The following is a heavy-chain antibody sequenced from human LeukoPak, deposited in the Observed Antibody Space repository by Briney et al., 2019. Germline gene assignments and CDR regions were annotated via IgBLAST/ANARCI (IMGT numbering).Heavy chain of an antibody. CDR3: ASDSSGYYYFDY. CDR1: GGSVSSSRYY. D-gene: IGHD3-22*01. V-gene: IGHV4-39*01. J-gene: IGHJ4*02. Sequence: SETLSLTCPVSGGSVSSSRYYWGWIRQPPGKGLEWIGSIYYTGSTYYKPSLKSRVTISVDASKNQISLKLSSVTAADTAVYYCASDSSGYYYFDYWGQGTLVTVSS. CDR2: IYYTGST.